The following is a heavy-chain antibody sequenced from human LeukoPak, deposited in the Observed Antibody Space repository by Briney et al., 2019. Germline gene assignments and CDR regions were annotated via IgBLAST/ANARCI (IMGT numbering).Heavy chain of an antibody. V-gene: IGHV1-18*01. Sequence: ASVKVSCKASGYRFTTYGISWVRQAPGQGLVWMGWINAYSGNTDYTQNLQGRVTMATDTSTATAYMELRSLRSDDTAVYYCVFGECSSTSCYPRRDYWGQGTLVTVSS. CDR2: INAYSGNT. CDR3: VFGECSSTSCYPRRDY. D-gene: IGHD2-2*01. J-gene: IGHJ4*02. CDR1: GYRFTTYG.